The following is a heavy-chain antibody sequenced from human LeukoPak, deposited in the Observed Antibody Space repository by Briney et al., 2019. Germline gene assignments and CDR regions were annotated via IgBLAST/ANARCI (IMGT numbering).Heavy chain of an antibody. CDR2: INHSGST. CDR3: ARGATFNFYDSSGYYSKYFDY. V-gene: IGHV4-34*01. D-gene: IGHD3-22*01. Sequence: SETLSLTCAVYGGSFSGYYWSWIRQPPGKGLEWIGEINHSGSTNYNPSLKSRVTISVDTSKNQFSLKLSSVTAADTAVYYCARGATFNFYDSSGYYSKYFDYWGQGTLVTVSS. J-gene: IGHJ4*02. CDR1: GGSFSGYY.